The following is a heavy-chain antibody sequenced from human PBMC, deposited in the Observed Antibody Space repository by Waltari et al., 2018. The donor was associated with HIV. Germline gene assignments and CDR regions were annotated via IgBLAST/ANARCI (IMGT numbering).Heavy chain of an antibody. Sequence: ELQLVQSGEEVKQSGESLRISCVGSGYFFASYWIGWVRRVPGAGLEWVGSIYPGDSETRYGPSFHGQVTISADKSTSTAYLEWGSLKASDSGTYFCARQWSGSNGWFAYWGKGTLVTVS. CDR1: GYFFASYW. CDR2: IYPGDSET. J-gene: IGHJ4*02. D-gene: IGHD6-19*01. V-gene: IGHV5-51*01. CDR3: ARQWSGSNGWFAY.